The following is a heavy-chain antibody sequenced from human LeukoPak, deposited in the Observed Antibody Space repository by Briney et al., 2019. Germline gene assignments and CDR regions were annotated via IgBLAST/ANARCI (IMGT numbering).Heavy chain of an antibody. CDR2: IWYDGSEK. V-gene: IGHV3-33*06. CDR1: GFIFKNFG. Sequence: GGSLRLSCAASGFIFKNFGTHWLRQAPGKGLEWVAIIWYDGSEKYYADFVKGRFTVSRDNSKNTLYLQMNGLRDEDTAIYYCAKDWGTTGSSGWLFDKWGQGTLVTVSS. J-gene: IGHJ4*02. D-gene: IGHD1-1*01. CDR3: AKDWGTTGSSGWLFDK.